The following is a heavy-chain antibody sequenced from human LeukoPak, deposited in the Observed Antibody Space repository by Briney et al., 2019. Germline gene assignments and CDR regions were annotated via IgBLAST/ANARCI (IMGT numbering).Heavy chain of an antibody. V-gene: IGHV1-46*01. J-gene: IGHJ5*02. Sequence: AASVKVSCKASGYTFTSYYMHWVRQAPGQGLEWMGIINPSGGSTSYAQKLQGRVTMTRDTSTSTVYMELSSLRSEDTAVYYCARGYCTNGVCYTRGNWFDPWGQGTLVTVSS. CDR3: ARGYCTNGVCYTRGNWFDP. D-gene: IGHD2-8*01. CDR2: INPSGGST. CDR1: GYTFTSYY.